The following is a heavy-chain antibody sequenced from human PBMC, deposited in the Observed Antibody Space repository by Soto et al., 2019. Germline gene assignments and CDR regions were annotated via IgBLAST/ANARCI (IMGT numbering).Heavy chain of an antibody. CDR1: GGSFSGYY. D-gene: IGHD1-1*01. J-gene: IGHJ1*01. CDR2: INHSGST. V-gene: IGHV4-34*01. CDR3: ARGRYLNSKRAEYFQH. Sequence: QVQLQQWGAGLLKPSETLSLTCAVYGGSFSGYYWSWIRQPPGKGLEWIGEINHSGSTNYNPSLKSRVTISVDPSKNQCSLKLSSVTAADTAVYYCARGRYLNSKRAEYFQHWGQGTLVTVSS.